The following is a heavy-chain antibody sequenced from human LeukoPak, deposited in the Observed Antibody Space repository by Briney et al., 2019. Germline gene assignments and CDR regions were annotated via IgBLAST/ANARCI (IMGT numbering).Heavy chain of an antibody. D-gene: IGHD3-10*01. V-gene: IGHV3-23*01. CDR1: GFTFSSDA. Sequence: GGSLRLSCAASGFTFSSDAMSWVRQAPGKGLEWVSAISGSGGSTYYADSVKGRFTISRDNSKNTLYLQMNSLRAEDTAVYYCAKDRPPIGSGSYYPFDYWGQGTLVTVSS. CDR3: AKDRPPIGSGSYYPFDY. J-gene: IGHJ4*02. CDR2: ISGSGGST.